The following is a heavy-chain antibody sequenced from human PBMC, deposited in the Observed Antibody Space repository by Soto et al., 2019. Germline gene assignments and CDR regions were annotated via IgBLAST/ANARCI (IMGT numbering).Heavy chain of an antibody. CDR3: ARDLHPGSTVHGLDV. V-gene: IGHV3-48*02. D-gene: IGHD4-4*01. J-gene: IGHJ6*02. CDR2: ISSSSGTI. CDR1: AFTFSSYN. Sequence: EVHLVESGGGMVQPGGSLRLSCAASAFTFSSYNMNWVRQAPGQGLEWISYISSSSGTIYYADSVKGRLTVSRDNARNSLYLQMNSLREEDTAVYYCARDLHPGSTVHGLDVWGQGTTVTVSS.